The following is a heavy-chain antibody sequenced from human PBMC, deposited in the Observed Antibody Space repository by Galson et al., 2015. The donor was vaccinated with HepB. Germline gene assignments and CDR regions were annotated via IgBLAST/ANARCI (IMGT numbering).Heavy chain of an antibody. CDR1: GFTFSGSV. D-gene: IGHD2-15*01. V-gene: IGHV3-73*01. CDR3: STQDCSGASCNYPF. Sequence: SLRLSCAASGFTFSGSVVHWVRQASGKGLEWVGRIGRKANKYATAYAASVQGRFTISRDDSKNTAYLHMDSLKTEDTAVYYCSTQDCSGASCNYPFWGQGAQVTVSS. J-gene: IGHJ4*02. CDR2: IGRKANKYAT.